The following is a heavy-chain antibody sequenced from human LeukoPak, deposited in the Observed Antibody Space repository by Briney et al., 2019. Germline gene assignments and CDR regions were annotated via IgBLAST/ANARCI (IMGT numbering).Heavy chain of an antibody. D-gene: IGHD2-15*01. CDR2: IYYSGST. V-gene: IGHV4-30-4*07. CDR3: ARGVKYCSGGSCYKRVMAFDI. J-gene: IGHJ3*02. Sequence: PSETLSLTCAVSGGSISSGGYSWSWIRQPPGKGLEWIGYIYYSGSTYYNPSLKSRVTISVDTSKNQFSLKLSSVTAADTAVYYCARGVKYCSGGSCYKRVMAFDIWGQGTMVTVSS. CDR1: GGSISSGGYS.